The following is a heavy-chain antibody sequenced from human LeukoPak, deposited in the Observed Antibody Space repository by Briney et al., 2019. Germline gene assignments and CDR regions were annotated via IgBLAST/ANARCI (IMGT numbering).Heavy chain of an antibody. CDR3: VRVEGSWRTIAFDI. CDR2: VRPSNGTT. V-gene: IGHV1-46*01. D-gene: IGHD3-10*01. CDR1: GFTFINYY. Sequence: ASVKVSCKASGFTFINYYLHWVRQAPGHGLEWMGIVRPSNGTTFFAQSFQDRVTVTRDRSTTTIYMELSGLRFEDSATYYCVRVEGSWRTIAFDIWGQGTMVTVSS. J-gene: IGHJ3*02.